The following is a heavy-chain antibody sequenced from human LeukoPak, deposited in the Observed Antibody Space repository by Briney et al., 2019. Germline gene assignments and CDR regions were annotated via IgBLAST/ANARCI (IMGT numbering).Heavy chain of an antibody. V-gene: IGHV1-8*01. CDR1: GYTFTSYD. CDR2: MNPNRGKT. CDR3: ARGPLGEVGMVRMDV. Sequence: ASVNVSCMASGYTFTSYDINWVRQATGQGLEWMGWMNPNRGKTGYAQNFQGRATMTRNTSVSTACMELSSLISEETAVYYCARGPLGEVGMVRMDVWGQGTTVTVSS. D-gene: IGHD1-26*01. J-gene: IGHJ6*02.